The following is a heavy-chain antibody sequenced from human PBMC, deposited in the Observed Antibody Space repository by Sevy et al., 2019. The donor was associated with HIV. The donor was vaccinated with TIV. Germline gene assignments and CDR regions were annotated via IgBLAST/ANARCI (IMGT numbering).Heavy chain of an antibody. V-gene: IGHV3-30*03. CDR2: ISNDGVNK. Sequence: GGSLRLSCAASGFALSNYYAMHWVRQAPGKGLEWVAVISNDGVNKYYADSVKGRFTISRDNSKNTLYLQINSLRPEDTAVYYCATRPKGSYFYYYYGLDVWGQGTTVTVSS. CDR1: GFALSNYYA. CDR3: ATRPKGSYFYYYYGLDV. J-gene: IGHJ6*02.